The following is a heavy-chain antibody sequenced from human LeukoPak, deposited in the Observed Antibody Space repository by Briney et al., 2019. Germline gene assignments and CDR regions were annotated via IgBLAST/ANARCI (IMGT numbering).Heavy chain of an antibody. CDR1: GGSISSYY. D-gene: IGHD2-21*01. CDR3: ARERDLAYCGGDCYSYYFDY. J-gene: IGHJ4*02. Sequence: SETLSLTCTVSGGSISSYYWSWIRQPAGKGLEWIGRIYTSGSTNYNPSLKSRVTMSVDTSKNQFSLKLSSVTAADTAVYYCARERDLAYCGGDCYSYYFDYWGQGTLVTASS. V-gene: IGHV4-4*07. CDR2: IYTSGST.